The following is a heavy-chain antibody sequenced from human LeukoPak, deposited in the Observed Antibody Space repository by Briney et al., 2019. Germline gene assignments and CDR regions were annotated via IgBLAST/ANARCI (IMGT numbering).Heavy chain of an antibody. D-gene: IGHD3-10*01. CDR2: INTGGDT. Sequence: GASVKVSCKASGYTFTNYAMHWVRQAPGQRLEWMGWINTGGDTAYSQRFQGRVTIISDTSASTAYMDLSNLRSEDTAVYYCAREGFGSGTNLEVGYFDYWARDPWSPSPQ. V-gene: IGHV1-3*04. J-gene: IGHJ4*02. CDR3: AREGFGSGTNLEVGYFDY. CDR1: GYTFTNYA.